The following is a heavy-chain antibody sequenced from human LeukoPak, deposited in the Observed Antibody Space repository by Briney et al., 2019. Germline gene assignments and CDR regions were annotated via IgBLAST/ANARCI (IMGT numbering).Heavy chain of an antibody. V-gene: IGHV3-23*01. J-gene: IGHJ4*02. Sequence: GGSLRLSCAASGFTFSSYAMSWVRQAPGKGLEWVSVISGSGGTTYYADSVKGRFTISRDNSKNTLYLQMNSLRPEDTAVYYCARDYGDLPSAYWGQGTLVTVSS. CDR1: GFTFSSYA. CDR3: ARDYGDLPSAY. CDR2: ISGSGGTT. D-gene: IGHD4-17*01.